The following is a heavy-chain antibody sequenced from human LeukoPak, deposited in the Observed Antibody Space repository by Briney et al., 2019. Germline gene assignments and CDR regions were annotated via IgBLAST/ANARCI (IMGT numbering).Heavy chain of an antibody. J-gene: IGHJ4*02. CDR3: AKSSSTRYVQQLVLLY. V-gene: IGHV4-39*07. CDR1: GGSISSSSYY. CDR2: IYYSGST. Sequence: PSETLSLTCTVSGGSISSSSYYWGWIRQPPGKGLEWIGSIYYSGSTYYNPSLKSRVTISVDTSKNQFSLKLSSVTAADTAVYYCAKSSSTRYVQQLVLLYWGQGTLVTVSS. D-gene: IGHD6-13*01.